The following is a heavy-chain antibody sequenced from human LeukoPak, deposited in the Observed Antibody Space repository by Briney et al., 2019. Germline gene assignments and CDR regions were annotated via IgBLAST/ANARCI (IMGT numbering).Heavy chain of an antibody. Sequence: ASVKVSCKASGYTFTGYYMHWVRQAPGQGLEWMGWINPNSGGTNYAQKFQGRVTMTRDTSISTAYMELSRLRSDDTAVYYCARDVVVVPAAILDYCYYMDVWGKGTTVTVSS. CDR3: ARDVVVVPAAILDYCYYMDV. CDR1: GYTFTGYY. V-gene: IGHV1-2*02. CDR2: INPNSGGT. J-gene: IGHJ6*03. D-gene: IGHD2-2*01.